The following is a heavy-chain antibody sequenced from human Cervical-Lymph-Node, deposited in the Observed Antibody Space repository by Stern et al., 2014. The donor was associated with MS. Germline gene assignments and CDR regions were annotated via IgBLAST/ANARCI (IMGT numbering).Heavy chain of an antibody. CDR3: AREFNSDSSGYYFYY. J-gene: IGHJ4*01. CDR2: IIPIFGTA. V-gene: IGHV1-69*01. D-gene: IGHD3-22*01. CDR1: GGTFSTYG. Sequence: VQLVESGAEVKKPGSSVKVSCKASGGTFSTYGISWVRQAPGQGLEWMGGIIPIFGTANYAQKFQGRVTITADDSTNTAYMELSSLRSEDTAVYYCAREFNSDSSGYYFYYWGHGTLVTVSS.